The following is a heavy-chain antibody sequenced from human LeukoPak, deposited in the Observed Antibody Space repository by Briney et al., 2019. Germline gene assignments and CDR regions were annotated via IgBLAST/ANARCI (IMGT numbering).Heavy chain of an antibody. Sequence: GGSLRLSCAASGFTFSSYSMNWVRQAPGKGLEWVSSISSSSSYICYADSVKGRFTISRDNAKNSLYLQMNSLRAEDTAVYYCARDLTTFGGVIVDYWGQGTLVTVSS. V-gene: IGHV3-21*04. J-gene: IGHJ4*02. D-gene: IGHD3-16*02. CDR1: GFTFSSYS. CDR3: ARDLTTFGGVIVDY. CDR2: ISSSSSYI.